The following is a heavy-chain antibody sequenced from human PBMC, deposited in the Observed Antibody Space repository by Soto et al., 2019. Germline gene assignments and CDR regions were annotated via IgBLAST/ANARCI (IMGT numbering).Heavy chain of an antibody. V-gene: IGHV3-23*01. D-gene: IGHD3-22*01. CDR2: ISGSGGST. CDR3: ANLGITMIVVVSY. Sequence: EVQLLESGGGLVQPGGSLRLSCAASGFTFSSYAMSWVRQAPGKGLEWVSAISGSGGSTYYADSVKGRFTISRDNSKNTLYLQITSLRAEDTAVYYCANLGITMIVVVSYWGQGTLVTVSS. J-gene: IGHJ4*02. CDR1: GFTFSSYA.